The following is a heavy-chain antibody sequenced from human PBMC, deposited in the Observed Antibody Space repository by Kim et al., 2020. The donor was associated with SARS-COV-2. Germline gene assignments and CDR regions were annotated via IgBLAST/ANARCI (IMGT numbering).Heavy chain of an antibody. CDR1: GFTFSSYG. J-gene: IGHJ6*02. CDR3: ATAEGYYYGMDV. CDR2: ISYDGSNK. V-gene: IGHV3-30*03. Sequence: GGSLRLSCAASGFTFSSYGMHWVRQAPGKGLEWVVVISYDGSNKYYADSVKGRFTISRDNSKNTLYLQMNSLRAEDTAVYYCATAEGYYYGMDVWGQGTTVTVSS. D-gene: IGHD3-22*01.